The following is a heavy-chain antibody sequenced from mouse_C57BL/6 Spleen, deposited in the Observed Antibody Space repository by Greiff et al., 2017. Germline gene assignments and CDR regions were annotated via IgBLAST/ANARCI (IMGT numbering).Heavy chain of an antibody. J-gene: IGHJ1*03. Sequence: EVQLQQSGPGLVQPSQSLSLTCSVPGYSITSGYSWNWIRQFPGNKLEWMGYISYDGSNNYNPSLKNRISITRDTSKNQFCLKLNSVTTEDTATYDCARGGYYGSYWYCEGEGTGATVTVSS. CDR2: ISYDGSN. D-gene: IGHD1-1*01. V-gene: IGHV3-6*01. CDR1: GYSITSGYS. CDR3: ARGGYYGSYWYCEG.